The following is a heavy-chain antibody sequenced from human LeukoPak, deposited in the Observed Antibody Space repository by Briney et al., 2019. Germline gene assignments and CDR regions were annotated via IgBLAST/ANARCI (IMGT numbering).Heavy chain of an antibody. D-gene: IGHD3-22*01. CDR3: ARDSDYYDSSGYSYYYYYGMDV. Sequence: PGGSLRLSCAASGFTVSSKYMSWVRQAPGKGLEWVSSISSSSSYIYYADSVKGRFTISRGNAKNSLYLQMNSLRAEDTAVYYCARDSDYYDSSGYSYYYYYGMDVWGQGTTVTVSS. CDR1: GFTVSSKY. V-gene: IGHV3-21*01. CDR2: ISSSSSYI. J-gene: IGHJ6*02.